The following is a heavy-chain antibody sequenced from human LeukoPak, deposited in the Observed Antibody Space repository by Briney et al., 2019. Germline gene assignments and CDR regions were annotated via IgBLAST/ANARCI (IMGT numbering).Heavy chain of an antibody. J-gene: IGHJ4*02. CDR3: ARSEDGYNLDY. D-gene: IGHD5-24*01. CDR1: GGSINSYY. Sequence: SETLSLTCSVSGGSINSYYWSWIRQPPGKGPEWIGYIYYSGSTNYNPSLKSRVTISIDTSKNQFSLKLNSVTAADTAVYYCARSEDGYNLDYWGQGTLVIVSS. V-gene: IGHV4-59*01. CDR2: IYYSGST.